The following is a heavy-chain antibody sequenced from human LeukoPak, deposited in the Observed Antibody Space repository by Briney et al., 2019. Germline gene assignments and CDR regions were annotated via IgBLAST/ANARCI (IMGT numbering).Heavy chain of an antibody. CDR3: ARGRGVHDSHTYDYFDY. CDR1: GCTFTSYY. CDR2: INPAGGST. V-gene: IGHV1-46*01. J-gene: IGHJ4*02. D-gene: IGHD3-22*01. Sequence: GASVKVSCKASGCTFTSYYIHWVRQAPGQGLEWMGIINPAGGSTTYAQKFQGSRLTLTRDTSTSTVYMELSSLRSEDTAVYYCARGRGVHDSHTYDYFDYWGQGSLVTVSS.